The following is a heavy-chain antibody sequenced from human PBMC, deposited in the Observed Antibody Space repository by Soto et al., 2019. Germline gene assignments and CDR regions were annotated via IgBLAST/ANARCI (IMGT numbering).Heavy chain of an antibody. CDR2: TSYTGNT. V-gene: IGHV4-59*02. Sequence: QVHLLESGPGLVKPAETLSLTCFVSGGSVTSYHLSWVRQPPRQGLEWIAYTSYTGNTNYNPSLQRRVTISLDTPKNQWSLKLTSMKAAETAVYYSARDMHAGLTHYFAPWGQGTLVTVSS. CDR3: ARDMHAGLTHYFAP. D-gene: IGHD1-20*01. CDR1: GGSVTSYH. J-gene: IGHJ5*02.